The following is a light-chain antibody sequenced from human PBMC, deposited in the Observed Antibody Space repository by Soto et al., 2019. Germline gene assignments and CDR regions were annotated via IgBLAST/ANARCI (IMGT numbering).Light chain of an antibody. Sequence: FLLTQSPGTLSLSPGERATLSCRASQTVRGNYIAWYQQKPGQAPRVLIFEASKRATGTPERFSGSGSGTDFTLTISRLEPEDFAVFYCQQYVSSPFTFGQGNKLAI. CDR3: QQYVSSPFT. CDR1: QTVRGNY. CDR2: EAS. J-gene: IGKJ2*01. V-gene: IGKV3-20*01.